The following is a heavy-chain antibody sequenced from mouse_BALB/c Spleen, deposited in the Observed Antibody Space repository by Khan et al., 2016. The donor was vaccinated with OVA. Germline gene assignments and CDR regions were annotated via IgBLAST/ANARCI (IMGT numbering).Heavy chain of an antibody. Sequence: QMQLEESGAELVRPGASVKLSCKTSGYIFTSYWIHWVKQRSGQGLEWIARIYPGTDNTYYNQKLKDKASLTADKSSSTAYLQLSSLKSEDSAVYCCAREEALYYFDYWGQGTTLTVSS. CDR3: AREEALYYFDY. CDR2: IYPGTDNT. J-gene: IGHJ2*01. V-gene: IGHV1-76*01. CDR1: GYIFTSYW. D-gene: IGHD1-1*01.